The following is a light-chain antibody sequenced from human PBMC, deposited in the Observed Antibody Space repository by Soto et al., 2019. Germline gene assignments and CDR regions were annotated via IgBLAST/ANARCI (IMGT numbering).Light chain of an antibody. J-gene: IGKJ2*01. V-gene: IGKV3-20*01. Sequence: EIVLTQSPGTLSLSPEERATLSCRASQSVSSSYLAWYQQKPGQAPRLLIYGASSRATGIPDRFSGSGSGTDFTLTISRLEPEHFAVYYCQQYGSSPPYTFGQGTKLELK. CDR3: QQYGSSPPYT. CDR1: QSVSSSY. CDR2: GAS.